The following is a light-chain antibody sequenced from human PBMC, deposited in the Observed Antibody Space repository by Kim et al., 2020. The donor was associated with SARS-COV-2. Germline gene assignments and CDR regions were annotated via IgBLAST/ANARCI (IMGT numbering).Light chain of an antibody. CDR1: NIGSKS. CDR3: QVWDSSSDRSCV. V-gene: IGLV3-21*04. CDR2: YDS. Sequence: SYELTQPPSVSVAPGKTARITCGGNNIGSKSVHWYQQKPGQAPVLVIYYDSDRPSGIPERFSGSNSGNTATLTISRVEAGDEADYYCQVWDSSSDRSCVFGGGTQLTVL. J-gene: IGLJ3*02.